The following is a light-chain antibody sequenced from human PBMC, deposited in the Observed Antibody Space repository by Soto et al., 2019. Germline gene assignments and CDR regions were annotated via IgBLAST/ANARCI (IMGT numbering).Light chain of an antibody. CDR1: QSISTY. CDR2: GAS. Sequence: DIRLTQSPSSLSASVGDRVTISCRASQSISTYLMWYQQKPGKAPNLLIYGASGLQNGVPSRFTGSGSGTEFTLTITGLQPEDFGTYYCQQSSITPRSFGQVTKVEIK. CDR3: QQSSITPRS. V-gene: IGKV1-39*01. J-gene: IGKJ1*01.